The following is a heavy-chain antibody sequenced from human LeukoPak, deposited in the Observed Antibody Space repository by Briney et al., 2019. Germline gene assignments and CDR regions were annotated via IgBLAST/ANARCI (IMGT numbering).Heavy chain of an antibody. CDR3: ARDYDSSGYYSFQH. V-gene: IGHV3-74*01. J-gene: IGHJ1*01. CDR2: INGDGSSI. CDR1: GFTFSSYS. D-gene: IGHD3-22*01. Sequence: TGGSLRLSCAASGFTFSSYSMNWVRQAPGRGLVWVSRINGDGSSIRYADSVKGRFTNSRDNAKNTLYLQMNSLRAEDTAVYYCARDYDSSGYYSFQHWGQGTLVTVSS.